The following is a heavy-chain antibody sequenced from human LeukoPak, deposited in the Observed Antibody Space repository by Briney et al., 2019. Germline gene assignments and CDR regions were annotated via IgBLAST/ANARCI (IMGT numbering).Heavy chain of an antibody. J-gene: IGHJ4*02. CDR2: IGWSGGSI. D-gene: IGHD3-16*01. CDR3: ARDDHYASDY. Sequence: PGRSLRLSCAASGFTFDDYAMHWVRQVPGKGLERVSGIGWSGGSINYADSVKGRFTISRDNAKNTLYLQMNSLRAEDTAVYYCARDDHYASDYWGQGTLVTVSS. CDR1: GFTFDDYA. V-gene: IGHV3-9*01.